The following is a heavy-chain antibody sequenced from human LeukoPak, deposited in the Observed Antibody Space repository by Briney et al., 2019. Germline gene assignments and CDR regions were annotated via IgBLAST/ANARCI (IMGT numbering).Heavy chain of an antibody. CDR2: INHSGST. Sequence: PSETLSLTCAVYGGSFSGYYWSWIRQPPGKGLEWIGEINHSGSTNYNPSLKSRVTISVDTSKNQFSLKLSSVTAADTAVYYCARRRGSYYRDYYYYMDVRGKGTTVTVSS. CDR1: GGSFSGYY. D-gene: IGHD1-26*01. V-gene: IGHV4-34*01. J-gene: IGHJ6*03. CDR3: ARRRGSYYRDYYYYMDV.